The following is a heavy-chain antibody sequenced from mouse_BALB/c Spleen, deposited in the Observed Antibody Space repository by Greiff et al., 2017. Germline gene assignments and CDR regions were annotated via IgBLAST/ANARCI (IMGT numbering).Heavy chain of an antibody. D-gene: IGHD2-1*01. CDR1: GFTFSNYW. CDR3: TRLIYYAYYFDY. CDR2: IRLKSNNYAT. Sequence: EVKLMESGGGLVQPGGSMKLSCVASGFTFSNYWMNWVRQSPEKGLEWVAEIRLKSNNYATHYAESVKGRFTISRDDSKSSVYLQMNNLRAEDTGIYYCTRLIYYAYYFDYWGQGTTLTVSS. V-gene: IGHV6-6*02. J-gene: IGHJ2*01.